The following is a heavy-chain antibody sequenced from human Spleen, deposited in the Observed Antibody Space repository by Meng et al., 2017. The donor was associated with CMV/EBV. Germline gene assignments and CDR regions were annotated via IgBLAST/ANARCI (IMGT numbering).Heavy chain of an antibody. CDR3: AKDSFAVQRSFIVVVPAETPKSFDY. Sequence: WVRQAPGKGLEWVSAISGSGGSTYYADSVKGRFTISRDNSKNTLYLQMNSLRAEDTAVYYCAKDSFAVQRSFIVVVPAETPKSFDYWGQGTLVTVSS. D-gene: IGHD2-2*01. J-gene: IGHJ4*02. V-gene: IGHV3-23*01. CDR2: ISGSGGST.